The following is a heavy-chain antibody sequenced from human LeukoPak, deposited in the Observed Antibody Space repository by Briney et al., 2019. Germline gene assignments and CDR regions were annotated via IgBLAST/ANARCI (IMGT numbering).Heavy chain of an antibody. J-gene: IGHJ4*02. Sequence: GGSLRLSCVVSGFTFSSHSMSWVRQAPGKGLEWVSAISGDGGTISYAASVRGRFTISRDNAKNTLFLQMSSLRAGDTALYYCAKELYGNPSGYWGQGTRVTVSS. CDR1: GFTFSSHS. V-gene: IGHV3-23*01. CDR3: AKELYGNPSGY. CDR2: ISGDGGTI. D-gene: IGHD2-8*01.